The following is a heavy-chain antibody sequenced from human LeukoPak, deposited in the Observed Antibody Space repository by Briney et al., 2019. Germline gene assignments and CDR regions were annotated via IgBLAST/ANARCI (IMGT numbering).Heavy chain of an antibody. CDR3: ARLRTFGY. CDR2: IKQDGSEK. D-gene: IGHD1-14*01. Sequence: GGSLRLSCSTSGFTFSNYWMSSVRQAPGKGLEWVANIKQDGSEKYYVGSVKGRFTISRDNADNSLYLQMNSLRAEGTAVYYCARLRTFGYWGQGTLVTVSS. J-gene: IGHJ4*02. V-gene: IGHV3-7*03. CDR1: GFTFSNYW.